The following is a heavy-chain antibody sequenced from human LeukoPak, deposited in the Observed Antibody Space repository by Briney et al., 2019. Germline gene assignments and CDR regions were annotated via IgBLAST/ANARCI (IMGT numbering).Heavy chain of an antibody. D-gene: IGHD3-10*01. CDR3: ARLGDSSGDY. CDR2: IYYSGST. CDR1: GGSISSYY. V-gene: IGHV4-59*08. J-gene: IGHJ4*02. Sequence: LSETLSLTCTVSGGSISSYYWSWIRQPPGKGLEWIGYIYYSGSTNYNPSLKSRVTISVDTSKNQFSLKLSSVTAADTAVYYCARLGDSSGDYWGQGTLVTVSS.